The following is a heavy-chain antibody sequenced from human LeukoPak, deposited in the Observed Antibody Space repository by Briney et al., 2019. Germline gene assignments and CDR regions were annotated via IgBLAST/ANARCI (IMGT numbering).Heavy chain of an antibody. Sequence: SETLSLTCSVSADSISIYYWTWIRQPPGKGLEWIGYIDHTGTTSYNPSLNSRVTISRDTSKNHFSLDLTSVTAADTAVYYCARDLRITMVRGVRYYYYYMDVWGKGTTVTISS. CDR2: IDHTGTT. D-gene: IGHD3-10*01. CDR3: ARDLRITMVRGVRYYYYYMDV. CDR1: ADSISIYY. J-gene: IGHJ6*03. V-gene: IGHV4-59*01.